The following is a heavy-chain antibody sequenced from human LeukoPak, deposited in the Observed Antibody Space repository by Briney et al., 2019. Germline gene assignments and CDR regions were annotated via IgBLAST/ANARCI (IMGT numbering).Heavy chain of an antibody. D-gene: IGHD3-10*01. CDR2: IYTSGST. CDR3: ARDLNKETYYYGSGSYYQLGWFDP. Sequence: SQTLSLTCTVSGGSISSGSYYWSWIRQPAGKGLEWIGRIYTSGSTNYNPSLKSRVTISVDTSKNQFSLKLSSVTAADTAVYYCARDLNKETYYYGSGSYYQLGWFDPWGQGTLVTVSS. V-gene: IGHV4-61*02. CDR1: GGSISSGSYY. J-gene: IGHJ5*02.